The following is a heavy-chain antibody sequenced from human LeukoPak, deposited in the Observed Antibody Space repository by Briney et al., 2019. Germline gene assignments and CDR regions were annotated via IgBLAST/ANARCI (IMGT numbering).Heavy chain of an antibody. CDR3: ARGAAALAEYFQH. V-gene: IGHV3-74*01. Sequence: GGSLRLSCAASGFTFSSYWMHWVRQAPGKGLVWVSRINSDGSSTSYADSVKGRFTISRDNAKNSLYLQMNSLRAEDTAVYYCARGAAALAEYFQHWGQGTLVTVSS. D-gene: IGHD2-2*01. J-gene: IGHJ1*01. CDR2: INSDGSST. CDR1: GFTFSSYW.